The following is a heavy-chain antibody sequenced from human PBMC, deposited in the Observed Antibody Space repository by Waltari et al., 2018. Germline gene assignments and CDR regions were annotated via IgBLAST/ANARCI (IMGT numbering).Heavy chain of an antibody. J-gene: IGHJ4*02. CDR1: GGSISSYY. D-gene: IGHD3-10*01. V-gene: IGHV4-59*01. CDR3: ARDRARAFDY. Sequence: QVQLQESGPGLVKPSETLSLTCTVSGGSISSYYWRWIRQPPGKGLEWIGYIYYSGSTNYNPSLKSRVTISVDTSKNQFSLKLSSVTAADTAVYYCARDRARAFDYWGQGTLVTVSS. CDR2: IYYSGST.